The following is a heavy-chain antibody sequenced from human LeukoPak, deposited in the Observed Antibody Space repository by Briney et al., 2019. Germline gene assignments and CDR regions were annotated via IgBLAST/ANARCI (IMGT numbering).Heavy chain of an antibody. CDR1: GFTFSSYS. CDR2: ISSSSSTI. CDR3: AARGVTFLFDP. Sequence: GGSLRLSCAASGFTFSSYSMNWVRQAPGKGLEWVSYISSSSSTIYYADSVKGRFTISRDNAKNSLYLQMNSLRAEDTAVYYCAARGVTFLFDPWGQGTLVTVSS. D-gene: IGHD3-10*01. J-gene: IGHJ5*02. V-gene: IGHV3-48*01.